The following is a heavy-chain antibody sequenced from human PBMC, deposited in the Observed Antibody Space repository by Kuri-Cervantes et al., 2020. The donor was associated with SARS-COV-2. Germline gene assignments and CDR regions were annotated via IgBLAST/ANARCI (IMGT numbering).Heavy chain of an antibody. CDR2: ITPFNGNT. J-gene: IGHJ3*02. CDR1: GDSFDYRF. V-gene: IGHV1-45*01. Sequence: SVKVSCKASGDSFDYRFLHWVRQAPGQPHEWMGWITPFNGNTNYTQRFQDMVTITSIRSMSTAYMELSSLRSEDTAMYYFERSGRGDISIEYGACDIWGQGTMVTVSS. CDR3: ERSGRGDISIEYGACDI. D-gene: IGHD2/OR15-2a*01.